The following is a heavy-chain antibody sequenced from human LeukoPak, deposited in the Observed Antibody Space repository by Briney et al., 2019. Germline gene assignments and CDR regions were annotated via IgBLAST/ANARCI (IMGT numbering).Heavy chain of an antibody. D-gene: IGHD3-22*01. CDR2: ISSSGSTI. J-gene: IGHJ5*02. V-gene: IGHV3-11*04. Sequence: GGSLRLSCAASGFTFSDYYMSWIRQAPGKGLEWVSYISSSGSTIYYADSVKGRFTISRDNAKNSLYLQMNSLRAEDTAVYYCARPNSGYYSGFGDTNWFDPWGQGTLVTVSS. CDR3: ARPNSGYYSGFGDTNWFDP. CDR1: GFTFSDYY.